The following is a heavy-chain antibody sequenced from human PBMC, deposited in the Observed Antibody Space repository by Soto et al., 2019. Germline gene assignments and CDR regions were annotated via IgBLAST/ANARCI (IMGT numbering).Heavy chain of an antibody. CDR2: ISSGAAYI. Sequence: EVQVVESGGGLVKPGGSLTLSCNFTFSLYSMNWVRQAPGKGLEWVASISSGAAYIKYADSVQGRFTISRDNAKCSVSLQRRSLRVEDTAVYFCTRDEGGSYDSWFHPWGQGTQVTVSA. CDR1: TFSLYS. J-gene: IGHJ5*02. V-gene: IGHV3-21*01. CDR3: TRDEGGSYDSWFHP. D-gene: IGHD1-26*01.